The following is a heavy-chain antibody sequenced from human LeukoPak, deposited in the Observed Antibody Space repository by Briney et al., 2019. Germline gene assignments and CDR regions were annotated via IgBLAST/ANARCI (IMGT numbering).Heavy chain of an antibody. J-gene: IGHJ5*02. V-gene: IGHV4-38-2*02. CDR3: ARGPYSSSWYSWFDP. Sequence: SETLSLTCTVSGYSISTGYYWDWIRQPPGKGLEWIGTFYHGGSTYYNPSLKSRVTISVDTSKNQFSLKLSSVTAADTAVYYCARGPYSSSWYSWFDPWGQGTLVTVSS. D-gene: IGHD6-13*01. CDR1: GYSISTGYY. CDR2: FYHGGST.